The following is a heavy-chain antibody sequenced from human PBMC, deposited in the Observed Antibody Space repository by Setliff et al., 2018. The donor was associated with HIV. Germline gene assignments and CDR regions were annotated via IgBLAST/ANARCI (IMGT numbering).Heavy chain of an antibody. V-gene: IGHV3-21*06. CDR2: ISANSIHV. Sequence: GGSLRLSCVASGLTFNRYWMSWVRQVPGKGLEWVSSISANSIHVYYAESLKGRFTISRDNARNSPYLQMNSLRVEDTAMYYCTSQGQNTFNIWGQGTMVT. CDR1: GLTFNRYW. CDR3: TSQGQNTFNI. J-gene: IGHJ3*02.